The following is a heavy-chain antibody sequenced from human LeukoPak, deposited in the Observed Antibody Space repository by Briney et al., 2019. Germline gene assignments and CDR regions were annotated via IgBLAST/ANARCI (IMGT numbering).Heavy chain of an antibody. CDR3: AKDLIIRIDY. V-gene: IGHV3-30*02. CDR2: IRYDGSNK. D-gene: IGHD3-10*01. Sequence: GGSLRLSCAASGFTFSSYGMHWVRQAPGKGLEWVAFIRYDGSNKHYADSVKGRFTISRDNSKNTLYLQMNSLRAEDTAVYYCAKDLIIRIDYWGQGTLVTVSS. J-gene: IGHJ4*02. CDR1: GFTFSSYG.